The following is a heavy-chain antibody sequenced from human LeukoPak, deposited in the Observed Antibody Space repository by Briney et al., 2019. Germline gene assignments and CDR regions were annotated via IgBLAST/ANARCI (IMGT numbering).Heavy chain of an antibody. CDR3: ARDLAGVDV. J-gene: IGHJ6*04. CDR1: GDSITGGGYF. CDR2: IYHSGSA. Sequence: SETLSLSCSVSGDSITGGGYFWSWIRQHPGKGLEWIGYIYHSGSAYYNPSLESRVTISVDTSKNQFSLKVTSVTAADTAVYYYARDLAGVDVWGKGTTVTVSA. V-gene: IGHV4-31*03.